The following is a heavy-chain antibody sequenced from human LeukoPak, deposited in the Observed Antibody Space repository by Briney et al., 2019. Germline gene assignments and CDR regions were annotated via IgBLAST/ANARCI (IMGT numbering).Heavy chain of an antibody. V-gene: IGHV4-34*01. Sequence: SETLSLTCAVYGGSFSGYYWSWIRQPPGKGLEWIGEINHSGSTNYNPSLKSRVTISVDTSKNQFSLKLSSVTAADTAVYYCARDPSGSSEAYWGQGTLVTVSS. CDR1: GGSFSGYY. CDR3: ARDPSGSSEAY. D-gene: IGHD6-6*01. CDR2: INHSGST. J-gene: IGHJ4*02.